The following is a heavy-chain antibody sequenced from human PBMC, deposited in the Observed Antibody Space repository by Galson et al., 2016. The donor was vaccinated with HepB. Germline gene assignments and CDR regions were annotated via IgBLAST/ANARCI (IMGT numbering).Heavy chain of an antibody. J-gene: IGHJ4*02. V-gene: IGHV1-69*06. CDR1: GDTFSRYG. CDR2: IIPFFGTA. D-gene: IGHD5-12*01. CDR3: ARVRVDYFDY. Sequence: SVKVSCKASGDTFSRYGIGWVRQAPGRGLEWMGGIIPFFGTANYAQNFEDRVTINAGKSTSTAYMELSSLRYEDTAVYYCARVRVDYFDYWGQGTLVTVSS.